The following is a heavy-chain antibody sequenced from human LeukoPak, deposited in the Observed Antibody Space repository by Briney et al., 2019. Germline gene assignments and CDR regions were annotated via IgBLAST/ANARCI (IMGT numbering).Heavy chain of an antibody. CDR2: INSDGSST. CDR1: GFTFSSYW. V-gene: IGHV3-74*01. J-gene: IGHJ5*02. CDR3: ARGSTVKGVVGP. Sequence: GGSLRLSCAASGFTFSSYWMHWVRQAPGKGVVWVSRINSDGSSTSYADSVKGRFTISRDNAKNTLYLQMNSLRAEDTAVYYCARGSTVKGVVGPWGQGTLVTVSS. D-gene: IGHD4-17*01.